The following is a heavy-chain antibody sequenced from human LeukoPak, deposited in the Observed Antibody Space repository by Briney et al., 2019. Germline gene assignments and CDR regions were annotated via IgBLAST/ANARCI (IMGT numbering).Heavy chain of an antibody. CDR3: AKAVYAWYYYDSSGYPDY. D-gene: IGHD3-22*01. Sequence: GGSLRLSCAASGFTFSSYSMNWVRQAPGKGLEWVSYISSSSSTIYYADSVKGRFTISRDNSKNTLYLQMNSLRAEDTAVYYCAKAVYAWYYYDSSGYPDYWGQGTLVTVSS. J-gene: IGHJ4*02. CDR1: GFTFSSYS. CDR2: ISSSSSTI. V-gene: IGHV3-48*01.